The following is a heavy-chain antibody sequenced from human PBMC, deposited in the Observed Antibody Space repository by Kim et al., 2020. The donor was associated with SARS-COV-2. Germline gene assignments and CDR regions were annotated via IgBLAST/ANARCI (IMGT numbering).Heavy chain of an antibody. CDR3: ARDLALAAAGGAEYFQH. V-gene: IGHV3-33*01. CDR1: GFTFSSYG. D-gene: IGHD6-13*01. Sequence: GGSLRLSCAASGFTFSSYGMHWVHQAPGKGLEWVAVIWYDGSNKYYADSVKGRFTISRDNSKNTLYLQMNSLRAEDTAVYYCARDLALAAAGGAEYFQHWGQGTLVTVSS. J-gene: IGHJ1*01. CDR2: IWYDGSNK.